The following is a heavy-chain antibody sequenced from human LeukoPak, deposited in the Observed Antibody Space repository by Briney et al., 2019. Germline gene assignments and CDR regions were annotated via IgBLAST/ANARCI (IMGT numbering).Heavy chain of an antibody. J-gene: IGHJ4*02. V-gene: IGHV3-74*01. CDR2: VNSDGSST. Sequence: GRSLRLSCAASGFTFSSYWMHWVRQAPGKGLVWVSRVNSDGSSTTYADSVKGRFTIFRDNAKNTLYLQMNSLRAEDTAVYYCARGSTQYSSGWYGLDYWGQGTLVTVSS. CDR3: ARGSTQYSSGWYGLDY. CDR1: GFTFSSYW. D-gene: IGHD6-19*01.